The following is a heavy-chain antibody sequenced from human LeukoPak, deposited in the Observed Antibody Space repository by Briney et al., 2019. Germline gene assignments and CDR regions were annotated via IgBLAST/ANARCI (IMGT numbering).Heavy chain of an antibody. CDR1: EFTFSNYA. CDR2: ISSSSSYI. J-gene: IGHJ3*02. Sequence: GGSLRLPCAASEFTFSNYAMSWVRQAPGKGLEWVSSISSSSSYIYYADSVKGRFTISRDNAKNSLYLQMNSLRAEDTAVYYCARDLKRRVYYDSSGSDDAFDIWGQGTMVTVSS. V-gene: IGHV3-21*01. D-gene: IGHD3-22*01. CDR3: ARDLKRRVYYDSSGSDDAFDI.